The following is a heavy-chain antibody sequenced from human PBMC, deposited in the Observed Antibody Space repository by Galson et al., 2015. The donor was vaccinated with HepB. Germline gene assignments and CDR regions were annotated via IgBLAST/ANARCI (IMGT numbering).Heavy chain of an antibody. D-gene: IGHD6-19*01. CDR3: ARGPAGNYFDY. V-gene: IGHV1-18*01. J-gene: IGHJ4*02. Sequence: SVKVSCKASGYTFTTSGPSWVRQAPGQGLEWMGWISTYNGNTKSAQRLQGRVTMTIDTSTSTAYMELRSLIFDDTAVYYCARGPAGNYFDYWGQGTLVTVSS. CDR1: GYTFTTSG. CDR2: ISTYNGNT.